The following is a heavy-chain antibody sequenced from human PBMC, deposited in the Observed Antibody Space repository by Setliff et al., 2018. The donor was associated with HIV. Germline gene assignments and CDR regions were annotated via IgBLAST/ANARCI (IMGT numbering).Heavy chain of an antibody. CDR3: ARDPRYSSVWFRNGGVDY. D-gene: IGHD6-19*01. CDR1: GYTFNNYA. J-gene: IGHJ4*02. Sequence: ASVKVSCKASGYTFNNYALYWVRQAPGQGLEWMGWVSNKGDTNYVQKLQDRLTITTDTSTSTAYLELRDLRSEDTAVYYCARDPRYSSVWFRNGGVDYWGQGTLVTVSS. V-gene: IGHV1-18*01. CDR2: VSNKGDT.